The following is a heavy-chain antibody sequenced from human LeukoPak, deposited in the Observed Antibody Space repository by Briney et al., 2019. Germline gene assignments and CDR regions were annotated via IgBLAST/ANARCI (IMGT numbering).Heavy chain of an antibody. CDR3: ARDKQAIAAAGTTPLFDY. CDR2: IYYSGST. V-gene: IGHV4-39*07. CDR1: GGSISSSSYY. D-gene: IGHD6-13*01. J-gene: IGHJ4*02. Sequence: PSETLSLTCTVSGGSISSSSYYRGWIRQPPGKGLEWIGSIYYSGSTYYNPSLKSRVTISVDTSKNQFSLNLSSVTAADTAMYYCARDKQAIAAAGTTPLFDYWGQGTLVTVSS.